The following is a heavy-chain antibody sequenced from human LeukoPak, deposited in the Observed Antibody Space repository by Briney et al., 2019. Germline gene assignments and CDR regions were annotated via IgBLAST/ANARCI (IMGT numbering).Heavy chain of an antibody. D-gene: IGHD3-22*01. J-gene: IGHJ1*01. CDR2: IYYSGNT. V-gene: IGHV4-39*07. CDR3: ASYDSSGYYYWT. Sequence: PSETLSLTCTVSDGSISSSSHYWAWIRQPPGKGLEWIGSIYYSGNTHYSPSLKSRVTISADMSRTQFSLKLSSVTAADTAVYYCASYDSSGYYYWTWGQGTLVTVSS. CDR1: DGSISSSSHY.